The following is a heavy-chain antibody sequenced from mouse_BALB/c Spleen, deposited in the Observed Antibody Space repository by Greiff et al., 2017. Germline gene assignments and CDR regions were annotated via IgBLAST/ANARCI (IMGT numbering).Heavy chain of an antibody. J-gene: IGHJ2*01. Sequence: DVKLVESGGGLVKPGGSLKLSCAASGFTFSSYAMSWVRQSPEKRLEWVAYISNGGGSTYYPDTVKGRFTISRDNTKNTLYLQMSSLKSEDTAMYYCARLRQGYFDYWGQGTTLTVSS. D-gene: IGHD3-2*01. CDR3: ARLRQGYFDY. CDR1: GFTFSSYA. CDR2: ISNGGGST. V-gene: IGHV5-12-2*01.